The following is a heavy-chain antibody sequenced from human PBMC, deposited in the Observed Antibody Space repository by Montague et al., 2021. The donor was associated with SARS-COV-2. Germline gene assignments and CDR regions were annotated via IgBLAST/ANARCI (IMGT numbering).Heavy chain of an antibody. Sequence: SLRLSCATSGFIFSHYGMHWLRQAPGKGLEWVAVIWSDGKNTRYGDSVQGRFTISRDTSNNTLYLQMESLRGEDTAVYFCAREMFPSVGAVGKYWLPPQVFNLWGQGTLVTVSS. CDR2: IWSDGKNT. V-gene: IGHV3-33*08. D-gene: IGHD3-22*01. CDR1: GFIFSHYG. J-gene: IGHJ4*02. CDR3: AREMFPSVGAVGKYWLPPQVFNL.